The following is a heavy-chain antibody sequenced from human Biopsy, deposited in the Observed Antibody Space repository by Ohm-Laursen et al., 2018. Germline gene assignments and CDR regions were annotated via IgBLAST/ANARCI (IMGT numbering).Heavy chain of an antibody. D-gene: IGHD3-22*01. CDR1: GESFNGYY. J-gene: IGHJ6*02. CDR3: VRGVDYYDPYHYYALDV. V-gene: IGHV4-34*01. Sequence: SETLSLTCVVYGESFNGYYWSWIRQTPGKGLEWIGEINHRGRTNYNPSLKSRVTISVDTSKNQFSLKVRSVTAADTAVYYCVRGVDYYDPYHYYALDVWGQGTTVTVSS. CDR2: INHRGRT.